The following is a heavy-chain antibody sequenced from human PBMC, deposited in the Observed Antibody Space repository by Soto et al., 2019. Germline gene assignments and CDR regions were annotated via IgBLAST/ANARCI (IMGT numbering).Heavy chain of an antibody. J-gene: IGHJ4*02. CDR1: GLTFSSYA. CDR3: AKDVRQPAGWFDY. V-gene: IGHV3-23*01. CDR2: ISGSGGST. D-gene: IGHD6-25*01. Sequence: VGSLRLSCAASGLTFSSYAMSWVRQAPGKGLEWVSAISGSGGSTYYADSVKGRFTISRDNSKNTLYLQMNSLRAEDTAVYYCAKDVRQPAGWFDYWGQGTLVTVSS.